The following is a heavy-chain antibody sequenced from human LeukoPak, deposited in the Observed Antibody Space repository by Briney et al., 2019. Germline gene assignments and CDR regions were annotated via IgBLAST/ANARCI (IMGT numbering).Heavy chain of an antibody. D-gene: IGHD4-11*01. CDR3: AREVNYYYYMDV. CDR2: ISDGGSNT. Sequence: GGSLRLSCSASGFTFSDHGLHWVRQAPGKGLEWVAIISDGGSNTYYGGSVKGRFTVSRDNSKNTLFLQVTSLRVDDTAVYYCAREVNYYYYMDVWGKGTTVTVS. CDR1: GFTFSDHG. V-gene: IGHV3-30*07. J-gene: IGHJ6*03.